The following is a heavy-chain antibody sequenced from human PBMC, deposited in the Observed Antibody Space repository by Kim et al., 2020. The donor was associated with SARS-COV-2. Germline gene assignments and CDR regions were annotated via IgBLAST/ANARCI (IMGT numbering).Heavy chain of an antibody. CDR2: IYTSGST. D-gene: IGHD1-26*01. CDR3: AGTRLGSYVFYFDY. J-gene: IGHJ4*02. V-gene: IGHV4-61*02. CDR1: GGSISSGSYY. Sequence: SETLSLTCTVSGGSISSGSYYWSWIRQPAGKGLEWIGRIYTSGSTNYNPSLKSRVTISVDTSKNQFSLKLSSVTAADTAVYYCAGTRLGSYVFYFDYWGQGTLVTVSS.